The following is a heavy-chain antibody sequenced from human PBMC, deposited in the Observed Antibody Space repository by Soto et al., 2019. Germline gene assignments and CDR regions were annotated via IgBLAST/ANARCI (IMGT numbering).Heavy chain of an antibody. CDR2: INPNSGGT. CDR1: GYTFTGYY. D-gene: IGHD3-22*01. CDR3: ARSSGSPQYYFDY. V-gene: IGHV1-2*04. Sequence: ASVKVSCKASGYTFTGYYMHWVRQAPGQGLEWMGWINPNSGGTNYAQKFQGWVTMTRDTSISTAYMELSRLRSDDTAVYYCARSSGSPQYYFDYWGQGTLVTVSS. J-gene: IGHJ4*02.